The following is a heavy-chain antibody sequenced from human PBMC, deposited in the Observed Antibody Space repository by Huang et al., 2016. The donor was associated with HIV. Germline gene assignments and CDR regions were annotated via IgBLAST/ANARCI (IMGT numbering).Heavy chain of an antibody. CDR2: IYYSAST. J-gene: IGHJ4*02. D-gene: IGHD3-10*01. Sequence: QLQLQESGPGLVKPSETLSLTCTVSGGSIRSDNYYWGWIRQPPGKGLEWSGSIYYSASTYYNPSLKLRVTITVDTSKNHFSLRMRSVTAADTAVYYCARLPGSITMIRGVITDPYWGQGTLVTVSS. V-gene: IGHV4-39*02. CDR3: ARLPGSITMIRGVITDPY. CDR1: GGSIRSDNYY.